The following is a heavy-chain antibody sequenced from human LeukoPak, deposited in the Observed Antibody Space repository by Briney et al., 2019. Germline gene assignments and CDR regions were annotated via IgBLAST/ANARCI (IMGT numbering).Heavy chain of an antibody. CDR2: INPNSGGT. CDR1: GYTFTGYY. V-gene: IGHV1-2*02. CDR3: ARGYCSGGSCYAYLDY. J-gene: IGHJ4*02. Sequence: ASVKVSCKASGYTFTGYYMHWVRQAPGQGLEWMGWINPNSGGTSYAQKFQGRVTMTRDTSISTAYMELSRLRSDDTAVYYCARGYCSGGSCYAYLDYWGQGTLVTVSS. D-gene: IGHD2-15*01.